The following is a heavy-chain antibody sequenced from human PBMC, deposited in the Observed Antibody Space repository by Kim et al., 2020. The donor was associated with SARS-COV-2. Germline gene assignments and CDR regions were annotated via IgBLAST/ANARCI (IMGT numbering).Heavy chain of an antibody. Sequence: SETLSLTCTVSGGSISSYYWSWIRQPPGKGLEWIGYIYYSGSTNYNPSLKSRVTISVDTSKNQFSLKLSSVTAADTAVYYCARENPNYYGSGIRAFDIWGQGTMVTVSS. CDR2: IYYSGST. D-gene: IGHD3-10*01. J-gene: IGHJ3*02. CDR3: ARENPNYYGSGIRAFDI. V-gene: IGHV4-59*01. CDR1: GGSISSYY.